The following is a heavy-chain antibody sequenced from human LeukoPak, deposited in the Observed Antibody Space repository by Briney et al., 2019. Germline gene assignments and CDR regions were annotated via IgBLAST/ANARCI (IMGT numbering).Heavy chain of an antibody. CDR1: GFTFSSYG. V-gene: IGHV3-21*01. CDR2: ISSSSSYI. Sequence: PGRSLRLSCAASGFTFSSYGMHWVRQAPGRGLEWVSSISSSSSYIYYADSVKGRFTISRDNAKNTLYLQMNSLRAEDMAVYYCASMRWLQSSVDYWGQGTLVTVSS. CDR3: ASMRWLQSSVDY. D-gene: IGHD5-24*01. J-gene: IGHJ4*02.